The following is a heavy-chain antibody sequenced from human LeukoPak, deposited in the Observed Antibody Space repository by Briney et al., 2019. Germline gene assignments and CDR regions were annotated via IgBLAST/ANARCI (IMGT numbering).Heavy chain of an antibody. CDR1: GGSFSGYY. D-gene: IGHD5-18*01. J-gene: IGHJ4*02. V-gene: IGHV4-34*01. Sequence: SETLSLTCAVYGGSFSGYYWSWIRQPPGKGLEWIGEINLSGSTNYNPSLKSRVTISVDTSKNQFSLRLSSVTAADTAVYYCARVYSDYWGQGTPVTVSS. CDR2: INLSGST. CDR3: ARVYSDY.